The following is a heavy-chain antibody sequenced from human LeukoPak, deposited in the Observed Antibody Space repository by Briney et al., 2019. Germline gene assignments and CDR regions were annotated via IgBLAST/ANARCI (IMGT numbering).Heavy chain of an antibody. D-gene: IGHD6-6*01. CDR1: GYTFTSYY. CDR2: INPSGGST. CDR3: ARDTAVRGATDY. Sequence: ASVKVSCKASGYTFTSYYMHWVRQAPGQGLEWMGIINPSGGSTSYAQKFQGRVTMTWDTSISTAHMELSGLRSDDTAVYYCARDTAVRGATDYWGQGTLVTVSS. J-gene: IGHJ4*02. V-gene: IGHV1-46*01.